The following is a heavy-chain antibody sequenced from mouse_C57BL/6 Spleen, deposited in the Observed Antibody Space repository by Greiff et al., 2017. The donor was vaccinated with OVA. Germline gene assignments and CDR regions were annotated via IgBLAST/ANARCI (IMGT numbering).Heavy chain of an antibody. CDR2: INYDGSST. J-gene: IGHJ1*03. V-gene: IGHV5-16*01. CDR3: ARDWDYGNYDWYFDV. Sequence: DVQLVESEGGLVQPGSSMKLSCTASGFTFSDYYMAWVRQVPEKGLEWVANINYDGSSTYYLDSLKSRFIISRDNAKNILYLQMSSLKSEDTATYYCARDWDYGNYDWYFDVWGTGTTVTVSS. D-gene: IGHD2-1*01. CDR1: GFTFSDYY.